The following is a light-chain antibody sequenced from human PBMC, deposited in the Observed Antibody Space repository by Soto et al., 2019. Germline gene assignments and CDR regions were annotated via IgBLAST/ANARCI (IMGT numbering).Light chain of an antibody. CDR1: QSIISY. CDR2: AAS. J-gene: IGKJ2*01. V-gene: IGKV1-39*01. Sequence: DLQMTQSPSSLSASVGDRVTITCQSSQSIISYLNWYQQKAGKAPQLLIYAASSLQSGVPARFSGSGSGTDFILSISSLQPEDSAIYYCQQSYSSPRTFGQGTKLGI. CDR3: QQSYSSPRT.